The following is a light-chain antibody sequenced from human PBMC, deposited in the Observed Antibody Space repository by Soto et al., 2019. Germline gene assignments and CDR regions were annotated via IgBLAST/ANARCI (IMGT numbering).Light chain of an antibody. Sequence: DIQMTQSPSSLSASVGDRVTITCRASQSISSYLNWYQQKPGKAPKLLIYAASSLQSGVRSRFSGSGSGTDFTLTISSLQPEDFATYYCQQRYSTPYTFGQGTKLEIK. CDR1: QSISSY. V-gene: IGKV1-39*01. J-gene: IGKJ2*01. CDR2: AAS. CDR3: QQRYSTPYT.